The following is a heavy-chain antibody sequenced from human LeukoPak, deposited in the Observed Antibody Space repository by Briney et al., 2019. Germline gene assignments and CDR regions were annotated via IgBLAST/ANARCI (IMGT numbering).Heavy chain of an antibody. CDR2: ISYDGSNK. D-gene: IGHD3-10*01. CDR1: GFTFSSYG. Sequence: QPGRSLRLSCAASGFTFSSYGMHWVRQAPGKGLEWVAVISYDGSNKYYADSVKGRFTISRDNSENTLYLQMNSLRAEDTAVYYCAKDYGSGSSPDYWGQGTLVTVSS. J-gene: IGHJ4*02. CDR3: AKDYGSGSSPDY. V-gene: IGHV3-30*18.